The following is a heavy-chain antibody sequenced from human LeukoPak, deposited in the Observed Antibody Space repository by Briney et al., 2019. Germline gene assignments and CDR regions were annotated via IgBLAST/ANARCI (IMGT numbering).Heavy chain of an antibody. D-gene: IGHD2-15*01. V-gene: IGHV4-59*08. CDR2: IYYSGST. J-gene: IGHJ4*02. CDR1: GGSISSYY. Sequence: PSETLSLTCTVSGGSISSYYWSWIRQPPGKGLEWIGYIYYSGSTNYNPSLKSRVTISVDTSKNQSSLQLSSVTAADTAVYYCARQQSGSSPTFGYWGQGTLVTVSS. CDR3: ARQQSGSSPTFGY.